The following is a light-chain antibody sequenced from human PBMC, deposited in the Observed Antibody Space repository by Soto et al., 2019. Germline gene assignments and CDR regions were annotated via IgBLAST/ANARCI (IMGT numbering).Light chain of an antibody. CDR2: WAS. V-gene: IGKV4-1*01. Sequence: DIVMTQSPDSLAASLGERATINCKSSQSVLYSSNNKNYLAWYQQKPGQPPKLLIYWASTREFGVPVRFSGSGSGTDFTLTSSSLQAEDVAVYYCQQYYISPPTCGGGTKVEIK. J-gene: IGKJ4*01. CDR3: QQYYISPPT. CDR1: QSVLYSSNNKNY.